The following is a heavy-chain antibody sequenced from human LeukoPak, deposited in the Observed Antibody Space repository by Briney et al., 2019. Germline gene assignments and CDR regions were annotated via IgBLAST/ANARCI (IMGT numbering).Heavy chain of an antibody. V-gene: IGHV4-39*01. CDR2: IYYSGST. Sequence: PSETLSLTCTVSGGSISSSSYYWGWIRQPPGKGLEWIGSIYYSGSTYYNPSLKSRVTISVDTSKNQFSLRLSSVTAADTAVYYCARGRWYYYYYMDVWGKGTTVTISS. J-gene: IGHJ6*03. CDR1: GGSISSSSYY. D-gene: IGHD2-15*01. CDR3: ARGRWYYYYYMDV.